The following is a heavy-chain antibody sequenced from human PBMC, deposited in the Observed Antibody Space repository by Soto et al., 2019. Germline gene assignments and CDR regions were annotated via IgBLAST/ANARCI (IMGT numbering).Heavy chain of an antibody. J-gene: IGHJ6*02. Sequence: GGSLRLSCAASGFTFSSYAMSWVRQAPGRGLEWVSAISGSGGSTYYADSVKGRFTISRDNSKNTLYLQMNSLRAEDTAVYYCAKVVRFLEWSPDRYYFYGMDVWGQGTTVTVSS. CDR2: ISGSGGST. D-gene: IGHD3-3*01. CDR3: AKVVRFLEWSPDRYYFYGMDV. CDR1: GFTFSSYA. V-gene: IGHV3-23*01.